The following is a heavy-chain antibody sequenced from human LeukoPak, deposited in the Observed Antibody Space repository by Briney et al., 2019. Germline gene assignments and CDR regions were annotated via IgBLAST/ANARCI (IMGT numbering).Heavy chain of an antibody. J-gene: IGHJ5*02. V-gene: IGHV4-30-2*01. D-gene: IGHD1-1*01. CDR1: GGSISSGGYS. CDR3: ARGTTGPEDWFDP. Sequence: PSETLSLTCAVSGGSISSGGYSWSWIRQPPGKGLEWIEYIYHSGSTYYNPSLKSRVTISVDRSKNQFSLKLSSVTAADTAVYYCARGTTGPEDWFDPWGQGTLVTVSS. CDR2: IYHSGST.